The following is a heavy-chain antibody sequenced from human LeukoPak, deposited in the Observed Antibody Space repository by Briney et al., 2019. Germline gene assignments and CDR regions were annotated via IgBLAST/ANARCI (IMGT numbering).Heavy chain of an antibody. J-gene: IGHJ6*04. CDR2: IYYSGST. CDR3: ARDRLYSGSYSGSLDV. V-gene: IGHV4-59*12. Sequence: PSETLSLTCTVSGGSISSYYWSWIRQPPGKGLEWIGNIYYSGSTNYNPSLKSRVTISVDTSKNQFSLKLSSVTAADTAVYYCARDRLYSGSYSGSLDVWGKGTTVTVSS. CDR1: GGSISSYY. D-gene: IGHD1-26*01.